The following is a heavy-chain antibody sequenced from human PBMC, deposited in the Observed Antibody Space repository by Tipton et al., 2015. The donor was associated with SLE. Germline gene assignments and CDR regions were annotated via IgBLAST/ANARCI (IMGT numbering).Heavy chain of an antibody. CDR3: ARPAVAGIGGPFDY. J-gene: IGHJ4*02. V-gene: IGHV4-61*02. CDR2: IYTSGST. Sequence: TLSLTCTVSGGSISSGSYYWSWIRQPAGKGLEWIGRIYTSGSTNYNPSLKSRVTISVDTSKNQFSLKLSSVTAADTAVYYCARPAVAGIGGPFDYWGQGTLVTVSS. CDR1: GGSISSGSYY. D-gene: IGHD6-19*01.